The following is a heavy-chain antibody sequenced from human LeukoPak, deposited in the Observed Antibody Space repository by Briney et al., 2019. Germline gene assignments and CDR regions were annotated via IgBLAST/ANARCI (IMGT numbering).Heavy chain of an antibody. CDR2: IKQDGSEK. D-gene: IGHD1-26*01. V-gene: IGHV3-7*01. CDR3: ARAPWELGAFDI. J-gene: IGHJ3*02. Sequence: GGSLRLSCAASGFTFSTYCMTWLRQTPGKGLEWVANIKQDGSEKYYVDSVKGRFTISRDNAKNSLYLQMNSLRAEDTAVYYCARAPWELGAFDIWGQGTMVTVSS. CDR1: GFTFSTYC.